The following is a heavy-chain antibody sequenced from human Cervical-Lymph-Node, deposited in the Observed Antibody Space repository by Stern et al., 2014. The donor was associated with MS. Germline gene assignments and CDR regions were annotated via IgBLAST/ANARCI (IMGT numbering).Heavy chain of an antibody. D-gene: IGHD1-1*01. CDR3: ARGEYNSWGSFEY. Sequence: EVQLEESGGGLVQPGGSLRLSCAASGFAFNNHWMHWVRQAPGKGLVWISHINGRGSVTTYADSVKGRFTISRDSAKNTLYLQMNSLRAEDTALYYCARGEYNSWGSFEYWGQGTLVTVSS. V-gene: IGHV3-74*02. J-gene: IGHJ4*02. CDR2: INGRGSVT. CDR1: GFAFNNHW.